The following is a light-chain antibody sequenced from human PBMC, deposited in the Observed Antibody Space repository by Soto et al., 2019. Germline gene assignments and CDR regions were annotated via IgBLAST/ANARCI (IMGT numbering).Light chain of an antibody. CDR2: KAS. CDR1: QTISSW. Sequence: DIQMTQSPSTLSGSVGDRVTITCRASQTISSWLAWYQQKPGKAPKLLIYKASTLKSGVPSRFSGSGSGTDFTLTINTLQPADFATYYCQQYNSYPWTFGQGTKV. CDR3: QQYNSYPWT. V-gene: IGKV1-5*03. J-gene: IGKJ1*01.